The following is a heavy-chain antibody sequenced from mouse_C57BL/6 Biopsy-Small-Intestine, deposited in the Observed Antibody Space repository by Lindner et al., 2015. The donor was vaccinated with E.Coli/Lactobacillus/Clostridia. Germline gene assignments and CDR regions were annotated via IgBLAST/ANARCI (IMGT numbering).Heavy chain of an antibody. J-gene: IGHJ4*01. CDR3: ARWGRGYFAMDY. Sequence: VQLQESGPELVKPGTSVKISCKASGFSFTGYFMNWVKQSHGKSLEWIGDINPNSGGVIYNLKFKGKATLTVDKSSSTAYMDLRSLTSEDTAVYYCARWGRGYFAMDYWGQGTSVTVSS. CDR1: GFSFTGYF. CDR2: INPNSGGV. V-gene: IGHV1-18*01.